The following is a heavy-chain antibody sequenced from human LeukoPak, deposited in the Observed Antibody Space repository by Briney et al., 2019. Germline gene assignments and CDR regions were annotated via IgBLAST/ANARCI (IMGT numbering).Heavy chain of an antibody. CDR2: IKLDGSEK. D-gene: IGHD6-6*01. Sequence: GGSLRLSCVASGFTFGKYWMSWVRQAPGKGLEWVANIKLDGSEKNYVDSVKGRFTISRDNTKNSLYLQMNSLRVEDTAVFYCARDYSSSIYDYYYGMDVWGQGTTVTVSS. CDR1: GFTFGKYW. CDR3: ARDYSSSIYDYYYGMDV. V-gene: IGHV3-7*03. J-gene: IGHJ6*02.